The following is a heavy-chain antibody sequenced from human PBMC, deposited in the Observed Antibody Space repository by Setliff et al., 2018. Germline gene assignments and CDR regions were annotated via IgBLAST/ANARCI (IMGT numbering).Heavy chain of an antibody. V-gene: IGHV1-2*02. Sequence: ASVKVSCKASGYTFTDYYMHWVRQAPGQGLEWMGWINLNTGGTNYGQKFQGRLTMTRNTSISTAYMELSSLRSDDTGVYYCATVVRGGTSRTSYYYYYMDVWGKGTTVTVSS. CDR1: GYTFTDYY. CDR2: INLNTGGT. CDR3: ATVVRGGTSRTSYYYYYMDV. D-gene: IGHD1-26*01. J-gene: IGHJ6*03.